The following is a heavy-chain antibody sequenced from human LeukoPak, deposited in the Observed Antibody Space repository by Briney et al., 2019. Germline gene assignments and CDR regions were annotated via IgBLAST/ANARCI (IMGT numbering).Heavy chain of an antibody. CDR3: AKLGQIRHFDFVNWFDS. CDR1: GFTFSRFA. Sequence: GRSRRLSCVASGFTFSRFAMHWVRQAPGKGPEWVSLISSDATNKYYADSVKGRFTISRDNSRNTLYLQMNSLRAEDTAVYYCAKLGQIRHFDFVNWFDSWGQGTLVIVYS. CDR2: ISSDATNK. V-gene: IGHV3-30*18. J-gene: IGHJ5*01. D-gene: IGHD3-9*01.